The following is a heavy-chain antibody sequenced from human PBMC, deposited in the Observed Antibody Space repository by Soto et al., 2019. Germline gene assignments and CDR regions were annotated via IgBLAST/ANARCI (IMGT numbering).Heavy chain of an antibody. CDR3: ARVTVGATLGNWFDP. J-gene: IGHJ5*02. Sequence: ASVKVSCKASGGTFSSYAISWVRQAPGQGLEWMGGIIPIFGTANYAQKFQGRVTITADESTSTVYMELSSLRSEDTAVYYCARVTVGATLGNWFDPWGQGTLVTVSS. V-gene: IGHV1-69*13. D-gene: IGHD1-26*01. CDR1: GGTFSSYA. CDR2: IIPIFGTA.